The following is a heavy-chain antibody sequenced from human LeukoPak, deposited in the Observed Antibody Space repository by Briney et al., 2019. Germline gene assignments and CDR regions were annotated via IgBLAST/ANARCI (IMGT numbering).Heavy chain of an antibody. J-gene: IGHJ4*02. CDR3: ATRGTTATKYFEH. CDR1: GFTFSEYA. Sequence: GGSLRLSCAASGFTFSEYAMSWVRQAPRKGLEWVSAVDGSGGSKYYADSVKGRFTISRDNSKNTLHLQMNSLRAGDTAVYYCATRGTTATKYFEHWGQGTLVTVSS. CDR2: VDGSGGSK. D-gene: IGHD1-1*01. V-gene: IGHV3-23*01.